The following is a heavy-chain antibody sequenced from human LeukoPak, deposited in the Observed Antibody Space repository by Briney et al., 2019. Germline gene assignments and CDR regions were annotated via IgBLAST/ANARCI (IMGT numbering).Heavy chain of an antibody. J-gene: IGHJ4*02. V-gene: IGHV3-7*02. D-gene: IGHD3-10*01. Sequence: AGPLRRSCAASGFTFSSYWMSWVRQTPPKGLYWVAHLNQDGSERYDVDSVKGRFTISRENAKNSLYLQMNSLRAEDTAVYYWAKCGSGSNFDYWGQGILVTVS. CDR1: GFTFSSYW. CDR2: LNQDGSER. CDR3: AKCGSGSNFDY.